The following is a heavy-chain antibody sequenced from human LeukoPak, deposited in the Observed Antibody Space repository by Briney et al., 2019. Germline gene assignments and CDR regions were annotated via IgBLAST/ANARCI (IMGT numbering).Heavy chain of an antibody. J-gene: IGHJ4*02. V-gene: IGHV3-21*01. Sequence: PGGSLRLSCAASGFTFSSYSMNWVRQAPGKGLEWVSSISSSSHIYYADSVKGRFTISRDNAKNSLYLQMNSLRAEDTAVYYCVKGAGYYYDSRFDYWGQGTLVTVSS. D-gene: IGHD3-22*01. CDR2: ISSSSHI. CDR1: GFTFSSYS. CDR3: VKGAGYYYDSRFDY.